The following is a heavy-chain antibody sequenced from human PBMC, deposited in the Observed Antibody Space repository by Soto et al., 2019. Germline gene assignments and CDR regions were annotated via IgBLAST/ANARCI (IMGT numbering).Heavy chain of an antibody. CDR3: ARALTPTDY. Sequence: QLLQPGPELKKPGPSVKVSCKASVYTFTSYVITWVRQPPGQGLEWMGWISAYNGNTNYAQKLQGRVTMTTDTSTSTAYMELRSLRSDDTAVYYCARALTPTDYWGQGTLVTVSS. V-gene: IGHV1-18*01. CDR1: VYTFTSYV. CDR2: ISAYNGNT. J-gene: IGHJ4*02. D-gene: IGHD3-9*01.